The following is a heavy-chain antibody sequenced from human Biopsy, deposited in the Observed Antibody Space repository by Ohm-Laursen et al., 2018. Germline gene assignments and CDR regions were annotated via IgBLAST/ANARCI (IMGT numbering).Heavy chain of an antibody. D-gene: IGHD3-22*01. CDR2: MNPNSGNT. Sequence: ASVKVSCNASGYTFTNYNVNWVRQATGQGLEWMGWMNPNSGNTGYAQKFQGRVTMARNTSISTAYMELSSLTSVDTAVYYCARDFNYDGGGSFNFDYWGQGTLVTVSS. CDR3: ARDFNYDGGGSFNFDY. V-gene: IGHV1-8*01. CDR1: GYTFTNYN. J-gene: IGHJ4*02.